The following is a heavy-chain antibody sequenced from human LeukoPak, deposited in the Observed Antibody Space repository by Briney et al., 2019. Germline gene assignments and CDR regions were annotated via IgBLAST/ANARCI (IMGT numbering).Heavy chain of an antibody. CDR3: AKRAAMVRGVMFYFQH. D-gene: IGHD3-10*01. CDR2: ISGSGGST. J-gene: IGHJ1*01. CDR1: EFTFSSYA. V-gene: IGHV3-23*01. Sequence: GGSLRLSCAASEFTFSSYAMSWVRQAPGKGLEWVSAISGSGGSTYYADSVKGRVTISRDNSKNTLYLQMNSLRAEDTAVYYCAKRAAMVRGVMFYFQHWGQGTLVTVSS.